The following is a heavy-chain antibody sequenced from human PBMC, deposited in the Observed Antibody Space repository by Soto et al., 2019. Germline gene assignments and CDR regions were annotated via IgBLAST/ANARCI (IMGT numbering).Heavy chain of an antibody. J-gene: IGHJ6*02. CDR2: ILNDGSNR. CDR1: EFTFSNYG. V-gene: IGHV3-33*01. CDR3: ARDDEYSGNGMDV. Sequence: QVQLVESGGGVVQPGRSLRLSCAASEFTFSNYGIRWVRQAPGKGLEWVAVILNDGSNRYHADSVKDRFTISRDNSKNTLYLQMNSLRAEDTAVYYCARDDEYSGNGMDVWGQGTTVTVS. D-gene: IGHD3-10*01.